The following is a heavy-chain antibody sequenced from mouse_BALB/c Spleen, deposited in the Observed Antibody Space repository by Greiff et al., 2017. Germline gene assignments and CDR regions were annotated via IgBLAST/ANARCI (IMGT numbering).Heavy chain of an antibody. CDR3: VRDDGYYYFDY. V-gene: IGHV2-9-2*01. Sequence: VQVVESGPGLVAPSQSLSITCTVSGFSLTSYDISWIRQPPGKGLEWLGVIWTGGGTNYNSAFMSRLSISKDNSKSQVFLKMNSLQTDDTAIYYCVRDDGYYYFDYWGQGTTLTVSS. D-gene: IGHD2-3*01. CDR1: GFSLTSYD. J-gene: IGHJ2*01. CDR2: IWTGGGT.